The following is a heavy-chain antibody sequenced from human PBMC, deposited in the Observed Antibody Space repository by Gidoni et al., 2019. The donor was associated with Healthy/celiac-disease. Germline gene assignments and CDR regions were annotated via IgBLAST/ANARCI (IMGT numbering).Heavy chain of an antibody. CDR2: IIPILGIA. D-gene: IGHD5-12*01. J-gene: IGHJ3*02. CDR1: GGTFSSYA. Sequence: QVQLVQSGAEVKKPGSAVKVSCKASGGTFSSYAISWVRQAPGQGLEWMGRIIPILGIANYAQKFQGRVTITADKSTSTAYMELSSLRSEDTAVYYCARDVVEMATISDHDAFDIWGQGTMVTVSS. V-gene: IGHV1-69*09. CDR3: ARDVVEMATISDHDAFDI.